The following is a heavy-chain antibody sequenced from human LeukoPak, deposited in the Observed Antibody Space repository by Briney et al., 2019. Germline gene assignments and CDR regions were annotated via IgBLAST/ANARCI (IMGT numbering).Heavy chain of an antibody. J-gene: IGHJ4*02. D-gene: IGHD3-3*01. CDR2: ISAYNGNT. CDR3: ARESSTYYDFWSGYYTRYFDY. V-gene: IGHV1-18*01. Sequence: ASVKVSCKASGGTFSSYAISWVRQAPGQGLEWMGWISAYNGNTNYAQKLQGRVTMTTDTSTSTAYMELRSLRSDDTAVYYCARESSTYYDFWSGYYTRYFDYWGQGTLVTVSS. CDR1: GGTFSSYA.